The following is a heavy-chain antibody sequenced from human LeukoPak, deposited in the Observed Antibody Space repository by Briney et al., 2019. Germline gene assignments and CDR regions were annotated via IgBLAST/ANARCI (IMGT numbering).Heavy chain of an antibody. CDR3: ARVRESSPYYYYYYYMDV. CDR1: GFTFSSYS. D-gene: IGHD1-26*01. V-gene: IGHV3-21*01. J-gene: IGHJ6*03. Sequence: GGSLRLSCAASGFTFSSYSMNWVRQAPGKGPEWISSISSSSSYIYYADSVKGRFTISRDNAKNSLYLQMNSLRAEDTAVYYCARVRESSPYYYYYYYMDVWGKGTTVTVSS. CDR2: ISSSSSYI.